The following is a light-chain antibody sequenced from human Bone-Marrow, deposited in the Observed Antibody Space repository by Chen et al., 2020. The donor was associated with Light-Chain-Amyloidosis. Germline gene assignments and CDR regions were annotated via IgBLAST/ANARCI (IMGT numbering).Light chain of an antibody. V-gene: IGKV1-39*01. CDR3: QQSYNTLFT. J-gene: IGKJ3*01. Sequence: DIQMTQSPSSLSASVGDRVTITCRASQSISSYLNWYQQKPGKAPKLLIYGASSLQSGVPSRFSGSGSGTDFTLTISSLQPEDFATYYCQQSYNTLFTFGPGTKVDIK. CDR1: QSISSY. CDR2: GAS.